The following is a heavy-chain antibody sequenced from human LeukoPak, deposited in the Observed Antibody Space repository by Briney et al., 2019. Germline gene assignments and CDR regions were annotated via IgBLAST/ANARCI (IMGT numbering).Heavy chain of an antibody. D-gene: IGHD3-10*01. CDR3: ARPRGSGSYYDNWFDP. CDR1: GFTFSGYY. Sequence: GGSLRLSCAASGFTFSGYYMSWIRQAPGKGLEWVSYILSSSSYTNYADSVKGRFTISRDNAKNSLYLQMNSLRAEDTAVYYCARPRGSGSYYDNWFDPWGQGTLVTVSS. CDR2: ILSSSSYT. J-gene: IGHJ5*02. V-gene: IGHV3-11*06.